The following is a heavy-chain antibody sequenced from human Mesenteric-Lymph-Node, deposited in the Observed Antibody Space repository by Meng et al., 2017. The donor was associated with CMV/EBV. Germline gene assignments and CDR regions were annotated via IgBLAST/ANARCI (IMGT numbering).Heavy chain of an antibody. D-gene: IGHD2-8*01. CDR3: AREQGVCTNGVCQNWFDP. CDR2: IYYSGST. Sequence: SETLSLTCTVSGGSISNYYWSWIRQPPGKGLEWIGYIYYSGSTNYNPSLKSRVTISVDTSKNQFSLKLSSVTAADTAVYYCAREQGVCTNGVCQNWFDPWGQGTLVTVSS. V-gene: IGHV4-59*01. CDR1: GGSISNYY. J-gene: IGHJ5*02.